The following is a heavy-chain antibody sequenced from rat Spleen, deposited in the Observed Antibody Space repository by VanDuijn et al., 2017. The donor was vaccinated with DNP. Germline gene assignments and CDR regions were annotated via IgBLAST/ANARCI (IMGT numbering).Heavy chain of an antibody. V-gene: IGHV5-31*01. CDR2: ITSSGSSS. J-gene: IGHJ3*01. Sequence: EVQLVESGGDLVQPGGSLKLSCVASGFAFNNYWMTWIRQVSGKGLEWIASITSSGSSSYYLDSVKGRFTISRDNAGDTLYLQMNSLKSEDTATYFCSRDDGYNRPFAYWGQGTLVTVSS. CDR1: GFAFNNYW. D-gene: IGHD1-4*01. CDR3: SRDDGYNRPFAY.